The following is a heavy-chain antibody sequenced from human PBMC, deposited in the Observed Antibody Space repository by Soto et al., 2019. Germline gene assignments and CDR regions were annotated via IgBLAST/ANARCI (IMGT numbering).Heavy chain of an antibody. V-gene: IGHV3-74*01. D-gene: IGHD3-22*01. CDR3: VVTVSGYPH. CDR1: GFTFSSYW. CDR2: ISSDGITT. Sequence: GGSLRLSCVGTGFTFSSYWMHWVRQAPGKGLVWVSRISSDGITTTYADSVKGRFTVSRDNAKNTLFLQMNSLRAEDTAVYYCVVTVSGYPHWGQGTLVTVSS. J-gene: IGHJ4*02.